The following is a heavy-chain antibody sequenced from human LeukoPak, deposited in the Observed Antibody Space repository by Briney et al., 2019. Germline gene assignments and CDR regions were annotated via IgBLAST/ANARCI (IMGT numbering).Heavy chain of an antibody. CDR3: ARTTEGYCRGRSCYSYYYYMDV. CDR2: IYYSGST. J-gene: IGHJ6*03. D-gene: IGHD2-15*01. Sequence: PSETLSLTCTVSGGSISSYYWSWIRQPPGKGLEWIGCIYYSGSTNYNPSFKSRVTISVDTSKNQFSLKLSSVTAADTAVYYCARTTEGYCRGRSCYSYYYYMDVWGKGTTVTVSS. V-gene: IGHV4-59*01. CDR1: GGSISSYY.